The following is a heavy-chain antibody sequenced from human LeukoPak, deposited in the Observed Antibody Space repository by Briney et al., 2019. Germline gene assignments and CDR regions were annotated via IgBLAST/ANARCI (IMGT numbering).Heavy chain of an antibody. Sequence: ASVKVSCKASGYTFTSYGISWVRQAPGQGLEWMGWISPYNGNTNYAQKLQGRVTMTTDTSTSTAYMELRSLRSDDTAVYYCARTARGRYGSSWYSDNWFDPWGQGTRVTVSS. D-gene: IGHD6-13*01. CDR3: ARTARGRYGSSWYSDNWFDP. J-gene: IGHJ5*02. CDR2: ISPYNGNT. V-gene: IGHV1-18*01. CDR1: GYTFTSYG.